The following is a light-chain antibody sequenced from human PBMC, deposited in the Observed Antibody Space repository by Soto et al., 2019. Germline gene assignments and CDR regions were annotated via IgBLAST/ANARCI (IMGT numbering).Light chain of an antibody. CDR2: AAS. V-gene: IGKV1-6*01. J-gene: IGKJ1*01. CDR1: RDVGSD. Sequence: QMTQSPSSLYASVGEKIIITCRASRDVGSDVSWYRQKPGQAPKLLIYAASNLYTGVRSRFSGSRSGTEFTRTISSLQPEDVASDYCLQDYGAPWTFCQGTKVDIK. CDR3: LQDYGAPWT.